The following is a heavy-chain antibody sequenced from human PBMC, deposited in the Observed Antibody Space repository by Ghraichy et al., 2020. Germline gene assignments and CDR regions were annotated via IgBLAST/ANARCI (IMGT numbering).Heavy chain of an antibody. D-gene: IGHD3-22*01. Sequence: GASLNISCAASGFTFSSYSMNWVRPAPGKGLGWISYISGNGNSIYYANSVKGRFTVSRDKATNSLYLRMSSLRDEDTAVYYWARDPPRGYDSRIYYFDYWGLGTLVTVSS. CDR2: ISGNGNSI. J-gene: IGHJ4*02. CDR3: ARDPPRGYDSRIYYFDY. CDR1: GFTFSSYS. V-gene: IGHV3-48*02.